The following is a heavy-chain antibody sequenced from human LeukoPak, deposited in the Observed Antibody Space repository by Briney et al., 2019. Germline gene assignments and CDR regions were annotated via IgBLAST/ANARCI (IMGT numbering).Heavy chain of an antibody. CDR1: GGSIRSSSYY. CDR3: ARADQSTVTMGEYFQH. CDR2: IYYSGST. Sequence: PSETLSLTCTVSGGSIRSSSYYWGWIRQPPGKGLEWIGSIYYSGSTYYNPSLKSRVTISADTSKNQFSLKLSSVTAADTAVYYCARADQSTVTMGEYFQHWGQGTLVTVSS. J-gene: IGHJ1*01. V-gene: IGHV4-39*07. D-gene: IGHD4-17*01.